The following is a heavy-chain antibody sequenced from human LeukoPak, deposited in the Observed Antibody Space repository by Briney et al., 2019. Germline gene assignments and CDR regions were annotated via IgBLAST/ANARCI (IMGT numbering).Heavy chain of an antibody. V-gene: IGHV3-21*04. CDR3: AKGRGLDV. J-gene: IGHJ6*04. CDR2: ITSSGTYI. Sequence: GGSLRLSCATSGFTFNNYNMNWVRQAPGRALEWVSSITSSGTYIFYADSVKGRFTISRDNSKNTLYLQMNSLRAEDTAVYYCAKGRGLDVWGKGTTVTISS. CDR1: GFTFNNYN.